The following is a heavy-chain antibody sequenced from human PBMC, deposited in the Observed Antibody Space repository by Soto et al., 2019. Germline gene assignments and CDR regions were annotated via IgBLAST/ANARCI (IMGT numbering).Heavy chain of an antibody. CDR3: ARDPRSNIAVAGSGFDY. Sequence: QVQLVQSGAEVKKPGASVKVSCKASGYTFTGYYMHWVRQAPGQGREWMGWINPNSGGTNYAQKFQGRVTMTRDTSISTAYMELSRLRSDDTAVYYCARDPRSNIAVAGSGFDYWGQGTLVTVSS. CDR1: GYTFTGYY. D-gene: IGHD6-19*01. J-gene: IGHJ4*02. V-gene: IGHV1-2*02. CDR2: INPNSGGT.